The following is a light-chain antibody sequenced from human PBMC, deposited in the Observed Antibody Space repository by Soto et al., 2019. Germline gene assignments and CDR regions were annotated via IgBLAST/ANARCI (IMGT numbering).Light chain of an antibody. CDR1: QSVSSNY. Sequence: LKQSPGTLSLSPGERATLSCRASQSVSSNYVAWYQQKPGQAPRLLIHGASSRATGIPDRFSGSGSGTDFALTLSRLEPEDSAVYYCEQYGSSPRTFGQGTKVDI. V-gene: IGKV3-20*01. J-gene: IGKJ1*01. CDR3: EQYGSSPRT. CDR2: GAS.